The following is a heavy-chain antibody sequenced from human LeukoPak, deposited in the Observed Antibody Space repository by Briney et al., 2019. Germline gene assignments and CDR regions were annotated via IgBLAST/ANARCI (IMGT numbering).Heavy chain of an antibody. J-gene: IGHJ4*02. D-gene: IGHD4-23*01. CDR1: GGSITSSY. CDR2: IYYSGST. CDR3: ARRLHRNSENYFDY. Sequence: SISSTVSGGSITSSYWSWIRQPPGKGLEWIGYIYYSGSTDYNPSLKSRVTISVDTSKNQFSLRLSSVTATDTAVYYCARRLHRNSENYFDYWGQGTLVTVSS. V-gene: IGHV4-59*08.